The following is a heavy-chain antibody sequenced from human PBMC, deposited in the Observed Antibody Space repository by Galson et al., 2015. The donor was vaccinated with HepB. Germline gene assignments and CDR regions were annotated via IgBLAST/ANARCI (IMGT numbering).Heavy chain of an antibody. V-gene: IGHV3-7*01. J-gene: IGHJ6*03. Sequence: SLRLSCAASGFTFSTYWMSWVRQAPGKGLEWVANIKQDGSEKYYVDSVKGRFTISRDNAKNSLYLQMNSLRAEDTAVYYCARSPIDSTSRWYYYYYMDVWGKGTTVTVSS. CDR1: GFTFSTYW. CDR3: ARSPIDSTSRWYYYYYMDV. D-gene: IGHD2-2*01. CDR2: IKQDGSEK.